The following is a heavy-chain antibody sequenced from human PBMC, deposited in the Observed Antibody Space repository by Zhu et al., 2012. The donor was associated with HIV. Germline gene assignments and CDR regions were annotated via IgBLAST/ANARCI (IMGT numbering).Heavy chain of an antibody. D-gene: IGHD6-19*01. V-gene: IGHV4-59*11. CDR2: IYYSGST. Sequence: QVQLQESGPGLVKPSETLSLTCTVSGGSISSHYWSWIRQPPGKGLEWIGYIYYSGSTNYNPSLKSRVTISVDTSKNQFSLELSSVTAADTAVYYCARSLAVAGTGYFDYWGQGTLVTVSS. CDR3: ARSLAVAGTGYFDY. CDR1: GGSISSHY. J-gene: IGHJ4*02.